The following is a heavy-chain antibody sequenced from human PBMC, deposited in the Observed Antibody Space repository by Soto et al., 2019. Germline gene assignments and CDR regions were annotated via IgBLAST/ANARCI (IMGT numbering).Heavy chain of an antibody. CDR2: IHPSGGGP. CDR3: ARTPDI. J-gene: IGHJ3*02. V-gene: IGHV1-46*02. Sequence: ASVKVSCKSSGYPFNTYYLHWVRQAPGQGLEWMGMIHPSGGGPTYAQKFLGRVTMTMDSSTSTVFMELTSLRSADTAVYYCARTPDIWGQGTMVTVSS. CDR1: GYPFNTYY.